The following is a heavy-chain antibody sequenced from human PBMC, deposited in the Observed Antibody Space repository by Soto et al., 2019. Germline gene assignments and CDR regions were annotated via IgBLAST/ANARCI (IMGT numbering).Heavy chain of an antibody. CDR3: ARHNYGSGSTYFDY. CDR2: IYYSGTT. CDR1: GGSISSSSYY. D-gene: IGHD3-10*01. J-gene: IGHJ4*02. Sequence: SETLSLTCTVSGGSISSSSYYWGWIRQPPGKGLEWIGTIYYSGTTYYNPSLKSRVTISVDTSKNQFSLKLNSMTAADTSVYYCARHNYGSGSTYFDYWGQGTLVTVSS. V-gene: IGHV4-39*01.